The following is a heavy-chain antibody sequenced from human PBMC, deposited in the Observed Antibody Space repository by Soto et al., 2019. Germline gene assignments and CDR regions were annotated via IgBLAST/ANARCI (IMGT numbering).Heavy chain of an antibody. CDR3: ARDPASSPTVVKGQPFDY. V-gene: IGHV3-30-3*01. J-gene: IGHJ4*02. CDR2: ISYDGSNK. CDR1: GFTFSSYA. Sequence: GGSLRLSCAASGFTFSSYAMHWVRQAPGKGLEWVAVISYDGSNKHYADSVKGRFTISRDNSKNTLYLQMNSLRAEDTAVYYCARDPASSPTVVKGQPFDYWGQGTLVTVSS. D-gene: IGHD4-17*01.